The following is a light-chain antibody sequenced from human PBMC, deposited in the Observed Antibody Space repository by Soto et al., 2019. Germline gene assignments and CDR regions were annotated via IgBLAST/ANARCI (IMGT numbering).Light chain of an antibody. J-gene: IGKJ4*01. V-gene: IGKV3-15*01. CDR2: GAS. CDR3: QQYINWPPLT. Sequence: EIVLTQSPATLSVSPGERVTLSCRASQSVRSNSAWYQQKPGQAPRLLIFGASTRATNIPARFSGSGSGTEFTLTISSLQSEDFAVYYCQQYINWPPLTFGGGTKVDIK. CDR1: QSVRSN.